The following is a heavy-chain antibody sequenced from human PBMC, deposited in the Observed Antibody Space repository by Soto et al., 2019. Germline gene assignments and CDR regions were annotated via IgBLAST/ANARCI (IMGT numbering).Heavy chain of an antibody. CDR3: ATHGRKWELNGMDV. Sequence: QVQLVQSGAEVKKPGASVKVSCKASGYTFTSYYMHWVRQAPGQGLEWMGIINPSGGSTSYAQKCQGSVTMTRATCTSTVYMELSSLRSEATAVYYCATHGRKWELNGMDVWGQGTTVTVSS. V-gene: IGHV1-46*03. CDR2: INPSGGST. D-gene: IGHD1-26*01. CDR1: GYTFTSYY. J-gene: IGHJ6*02.